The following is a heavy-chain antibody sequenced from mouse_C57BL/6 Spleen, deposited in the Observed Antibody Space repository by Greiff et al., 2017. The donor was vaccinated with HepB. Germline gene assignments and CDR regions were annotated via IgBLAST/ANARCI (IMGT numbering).Heavy chain of an antibody. Sequence: QVQLQQSGAELVMPGASVKLSCKASGYTFTSYWMHWVKQRPGQGLEWIGEIDPSDSYTNYNQKFKGKSTLTVDKSSSTAYMQLSSLTSEDSAVYYCARWDYANYFDYWGQGTTLTVSS. CDR2: IDPSDSYT. D-gene: IGHD2-4*01. V-gene: IGHV1-69*01. CDR3: ARWDYANYFDY. CDR1: GYTFTSYW. J-gene: IGHJ2*01.